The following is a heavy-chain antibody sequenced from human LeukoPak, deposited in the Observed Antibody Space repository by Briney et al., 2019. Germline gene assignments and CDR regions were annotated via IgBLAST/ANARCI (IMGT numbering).Heavy chain of an antibody. V-gene: IGHV6-1*01. J-gene: IGHJ4*02. CDR1: GDSVSSNSAT. CDR3: ARDDGSAYPPGGFDY. CDR2: TYYRSKWYN. D-gene: IGHD3-22*01. Sequence: SQTLSLTCAISGDSVSSNSATWSWIRQSPSRGPEWLGRTYYRSKWYNDYAVSVKSRITINPDTSKNQFSLQLNSVTPEDTAVYYCARDDGSAYPPGGFDYWGQGTLVTVSS.